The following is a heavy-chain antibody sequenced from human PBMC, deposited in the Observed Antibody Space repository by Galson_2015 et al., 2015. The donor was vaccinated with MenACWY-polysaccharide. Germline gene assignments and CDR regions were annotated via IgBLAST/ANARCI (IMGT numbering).Heavy chain of an antibody. CDR1: GDSITSGGYF. CDR3: ARGGRAVSNRNWFDP. Sequence: LSLTCTVSGDSITSGGYFWSWIRQHPGKGLEWIASISYDGGTYYNPSLKSRVTISVDTPNNQFSLKLSSVTAADTAVYYCARGGRAVSNRNWFDPWGQRTLLPVSS. V-gene: IGHV4-31*03. D-gene: IGHD3-16*01. J-gene: IGHJ5*02. CDR2: ISYDGGT.